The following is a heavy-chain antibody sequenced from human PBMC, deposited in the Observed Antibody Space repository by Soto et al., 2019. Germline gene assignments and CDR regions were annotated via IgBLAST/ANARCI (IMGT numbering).Heavy chain of an antibody. CDR3: ARYYFDSSGYSNWFQP. D-gene: IGHD3-22*01. CDR2: IHYSGRT. Sequence: SETLSLTCAFSVGSITSGAYYCTWIRQHPWKGLEWIAYIHYSGRTYYNPSLKSRVTISVDTSNNQFSLKLSSVTAADTAVYYCARYYFDSSGYSNWFQPWGQGTLVSLSS. J-gene: IGHJ5*02. V-gene: IGHV4-31*11. CDR1: VGSITSGAYY.